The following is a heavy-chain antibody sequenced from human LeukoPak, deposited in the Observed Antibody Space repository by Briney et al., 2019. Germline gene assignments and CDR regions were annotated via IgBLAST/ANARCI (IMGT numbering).Heavy chain of an antibody. V-gene: IGHV4-59*11. J-gene: IGHJ6*02. CDR3: AREDPQTTVPEGMDV. D-gene: IGHD4-17*01. CDR2: IYYTGTT. CDR1: AGSISTHY. Sequence: SETLSLTCTVSAGSISTHYWSWVRQLPGKGLEWLGYIYYTGTTNYNPSLRSRVTISVDTSRNQFSLRLSSVTAADTAVYYCAREDPQTTVPEGMDVWGHGTTVIVSS.